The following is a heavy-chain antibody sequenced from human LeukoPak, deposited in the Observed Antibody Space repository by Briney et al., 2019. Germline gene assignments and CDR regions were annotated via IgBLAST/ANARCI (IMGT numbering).Heavy chain of an antibody. CDR1: GYNFISYW. CDR3: ARPAYCGGDCYSDAFDI. V-gene: IGHV5-51*01. CDR2: IYPGDSDT. D-gene: IGHD2-21*01. J-gene: IGHJ3*02. Sequence: GESLKISCKGSGYNFISYWIGWVRQMPGKGLEWMGIIYPGDSDTRYSPSFEGQVTISADKSISAAYLQWSSLKASDTAMYYCARPAYCGGDCYSDAFDIWGQGTMVTVSS.